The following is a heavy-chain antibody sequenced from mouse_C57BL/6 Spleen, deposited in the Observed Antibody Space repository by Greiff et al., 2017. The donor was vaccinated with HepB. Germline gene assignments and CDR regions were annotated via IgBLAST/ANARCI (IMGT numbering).Heavy chain of an antibody. CDR3: ARLGSSYVDY. D-gene: IGHD1-1*01. Sequence: QVQLQQPGAELVVPGASVKLSCKASGYTFTSYWMHWVKQRPGQGLEWIGEIDPSDSYTNYNQKFKGKSTLTVDKSSSTAYMQLSSLTSEDSAVYYCARLGSSYVDYWGQGTTLTVSS. V-gene: IGHV1-69*01. CDR1: GYTFTSYW. J-gene: IGHJ2*01. CDR2: IDPSDSYT.